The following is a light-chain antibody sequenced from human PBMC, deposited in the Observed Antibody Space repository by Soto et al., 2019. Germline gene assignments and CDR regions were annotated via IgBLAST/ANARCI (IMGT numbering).Light chain of an antibody. CDR3: QQSYSSPPA. CDR2: GAS. Sequence: IQMTQSPSSLSASVGDRVTITCRASQSISSYLNWYQQKPGKAPKLLIYGASSLQSGVPSRFSGSGSETDFTLTISSLQPEDFATYYCQQSYSSPPAFGQGTRLEI. CDR1: QSISSY. J-gene: IGKJ5*01. V-gene: IGKV1-39*01.